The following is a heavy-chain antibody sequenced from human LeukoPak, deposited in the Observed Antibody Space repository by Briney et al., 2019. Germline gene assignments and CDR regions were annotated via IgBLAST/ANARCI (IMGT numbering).Heavy chain of an antibody. CDR2: IYSGGST. CDR3: ARDRGVGITLGLVY. J-gene: IGHJ4*02. Sequence: GGSLRLSCTVSGFAVSRNYMTWLRQAPGKGLEWISVIYSGGSTYYADSVKGRFTVSRDNSKNTVYLQMNSLTVEDTAVYFCARDRGVGITLGLVYWGQGTLVTVS. D-gene: IGHD1-26*01. CDR1: GFAVSRNY. V-gene: IGHV3-53*01.